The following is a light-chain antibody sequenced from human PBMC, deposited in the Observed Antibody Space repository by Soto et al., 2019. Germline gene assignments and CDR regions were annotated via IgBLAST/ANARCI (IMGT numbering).Light chain of an antibody. CDR2: GNS. CDR3: QSYDSSLSGWV. CDR1: SSNSGAGYD. J-gene: IGLJ1*01. V-gene: IGLV1-40*01. Sequence: QSVLTQTPSVSGAPGQRVTISCTGSSSNSGAGYDVHWYQQLPGTAPKLLIYGNSNRPSGVPDRFSGSKSGTSASLAITGLQAADEADYYCQSYDSSLSGWVFGTGTKLTVL.